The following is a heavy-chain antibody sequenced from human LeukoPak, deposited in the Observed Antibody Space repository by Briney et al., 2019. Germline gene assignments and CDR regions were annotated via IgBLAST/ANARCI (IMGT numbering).Heavy chain of an antibody. D-gene: IGHD3-16*01. CDR3: AKDVAYTFDY. J-gene: IGHJ4*02. CDR2: IRGVGDPA. V-gene: IGHV3-23*01. Sequence: GGSLRLSCVASGFPFSAYAMSWVRQAPNKGLEWVSGIRGVGDPAYYADSVKGRFTISRDNSKNTLYLQMNSLRAEDTAVYYCAKDVAYTFDYWGQGTLVTVSS. CDR1: GFPFSAYA.